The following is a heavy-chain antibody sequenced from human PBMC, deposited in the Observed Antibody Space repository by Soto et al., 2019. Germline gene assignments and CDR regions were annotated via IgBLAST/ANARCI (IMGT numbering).Heavy chain of an antibody. V-gene: IGHV4-34*01. J-gene: IGHJ6*02. Sequence: SETLSLTCAVYGGSFSGYYWSWIRQPPGKGLEWIGEINHSGSTNYNPSLKSRVTISVDTSKNQFSLKLSSVTAADTAVYYCAREGSGYSSGRSYYYYGMDVWGQGTTVTVSS. CDR3: AREGSGYSSGRSYYYYGMDV. CDR2: INHSGST. CDR1: GGSFSGYY. D-gene: IGHD6-19*01.